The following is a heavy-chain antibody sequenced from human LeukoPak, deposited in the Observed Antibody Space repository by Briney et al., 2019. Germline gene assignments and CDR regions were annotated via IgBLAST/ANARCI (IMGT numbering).Heavy chain of an antibody. CDR1: GGSISSSSYY. CDR2: IYYSGNT. D-gene: IGHD1-26*01. V-gene: IGHV4-39*07. J-gene: IGHJ4*02. Sequence: SETLSLTCTVSGGSISSSSYYWGWIRQPPGKGLEWIGSIYYSGNTYYNPSLKSRVTISVDTSKNQFSLKLSSVTAADTAVYYCARLAGAMASKYFDYWGQGTLVTVSS. CDR3: ARLAGAMASKYFDY.